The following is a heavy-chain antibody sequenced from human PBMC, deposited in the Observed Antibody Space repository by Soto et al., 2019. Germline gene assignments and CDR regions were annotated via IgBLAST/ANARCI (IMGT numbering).Heavy chain of an antibody. V-gene: IGHV1-46*01. D-gene: IGHD1-26*01. CDR3: ARVDGGSYYFDY. CDR2: INPSGGST. CDR1: GYTFTSYY. Sequence: QVQLVQSGAEVKKPGASVKASCKASGYTFTSYYMHWVRQAPGQGLEWMGIINPSGGSTSYAKEFQGRVNMTRDTFTGTVYMGPSSLRSEDTAVYYCARVDGGSYYFDYWGQGTLVTVSS. J-gene: IGHJ4*02.